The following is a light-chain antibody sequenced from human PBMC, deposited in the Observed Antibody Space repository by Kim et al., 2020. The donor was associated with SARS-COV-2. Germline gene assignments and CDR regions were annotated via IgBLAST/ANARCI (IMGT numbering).Light chain of an antibody. Sequence: SSELTQDPAVSVVLGQTVRITCQGDSLTSYYASWYHQKPGQAPLLVFYGKNSRPSGIPDRFSGSNSGSTASLTIAGAQAADEGDYFCSSRDTTGSHVVFGGGTKVTVL. J-gene: IGLJ3*02. CDR2: GKN. CDR1: SLTSYY. V-gene: IGLV3-19*01. CDR3: SSRDTTGSHVV.